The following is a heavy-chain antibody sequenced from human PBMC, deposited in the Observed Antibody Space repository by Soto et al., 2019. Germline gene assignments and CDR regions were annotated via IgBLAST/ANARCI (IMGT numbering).Heavy chain of an antibody. D-gene: IGHD2-2*01. CDR1: GYTFTSYD. V-gene: IGHV1-8*01. J-gene: IGHJ6*03. CDR3: ARGFVVVPAALYYYYYYYMDV. Sequence: ASVKVSCKASGYTFTSYDINWVRQATGQGLEWMGWMNPNSGNTGYAQKFKGRVTMTRNTSISTAYMEMSSLRSEDTAVYYCARGFVVVPAALYYYYYYYMDVWGKGTTVTVSS. CDR2: MNPNSGNT.